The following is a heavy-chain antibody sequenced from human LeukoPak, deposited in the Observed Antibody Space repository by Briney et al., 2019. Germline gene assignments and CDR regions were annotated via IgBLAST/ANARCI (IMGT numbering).Heavy chain of an antibody. Sequence: SETLSLTCTVSGGSISSYYWSCIRQPPGKGLEWIGYIYYSGSTNYNPSLKSRVTISVDTSKNQFSLKLSSVTAADTAVYYCARLVDTAMVLLFDYWGQGTLVTVSS. V-gene: IGHV4-59*08. CDR1: GGSISSYY. CDR3: ARLVDTAMVLLFDY. CDR2: IYYSGST. D-gene: IGHD5-18*01. J-gene: IGHJ4*02.